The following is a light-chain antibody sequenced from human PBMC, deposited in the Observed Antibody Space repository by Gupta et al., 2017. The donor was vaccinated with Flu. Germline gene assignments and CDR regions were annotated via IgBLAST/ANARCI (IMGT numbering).Light chain of an antibody. CDR2: RAS. J-gene: IGKJ1*01. Sequence: PSTLSASVGDRVTITCRASQNVNSWLAWFQQKPGKAPRLLIYRASILESGVPLRFSGSGSETEFTLTINSLQPDDSATYYCQQENSYSWTFGQGTKVEIK. CDR3: QQENSYSWT. V-gene: IGKV1-5*03. CDR1: QNVNSW.